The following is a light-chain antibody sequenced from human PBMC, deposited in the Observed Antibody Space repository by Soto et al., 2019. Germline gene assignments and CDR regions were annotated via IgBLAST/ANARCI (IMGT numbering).Light chain of an antibody. CDR2: AAS. V-gene: IGKV1-39*01. CDR3: QQSYTSPRS. CDR1: QSISSY. J-gene: IGKJ3*01. Sequence: DIQMTQSPSSLTASVGDRVTITCRASQSISSYLNWYQQKPGTAPKVLIYAASTLQSGVPSRFSGSGSGTDFTLTISTLQPEDVATYYCQQSYTSPRSFGPGTKLEIK.